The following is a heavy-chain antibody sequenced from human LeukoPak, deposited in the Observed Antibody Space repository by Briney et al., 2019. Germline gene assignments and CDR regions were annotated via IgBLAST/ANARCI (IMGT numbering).Heavy chain of an antibody. CDR3: AKVGYCSGGSCYWTYFDY. Sequence: GGSLRLSCAGSGFTFSTYAMHWVRQAPGKGLEYVSAISSDGVTTYYADSVKGRFTISRDNYLQMSGLRAEDTAVYYCAKVGYCSGGSCYWTYFDYWGQGTLVTVSS. J-gene: IGHJ4*02. D-gene: IGHD2-15*01. CDR2: ISSDGVTT. V-gene: IGHV3-64D*09. CDR1: GFTFSTYA.